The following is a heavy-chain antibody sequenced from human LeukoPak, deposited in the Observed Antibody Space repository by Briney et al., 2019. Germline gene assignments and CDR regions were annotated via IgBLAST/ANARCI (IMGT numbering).Heavy chain of an antibody. J-gene: IGHJ3*02. Sequence: PGGSLGLSCAASGFILSSYGMHWVRQAPGKGMEGVAVMSYYGTNKYYADSVKGRFTICRDNSKNTLYLQMNSLRAEDTAVYYCAKDFGELLYGHTFDIWGQGTMVAASS. V-gene: IGHV3-30*18. CDR2: MSYYGTNK. CDR3: AKDFGELLYGHTFDI. D-gene: IGHD3-10*01. CDR1: GFILSSYG.